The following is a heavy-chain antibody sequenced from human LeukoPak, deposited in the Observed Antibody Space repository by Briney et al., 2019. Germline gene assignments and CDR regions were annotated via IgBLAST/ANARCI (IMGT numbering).Heavy chain of an antibody. CDR2: INRDGSEK. V-gene: IGHV3-7*03. D-gene: IGHD5-18*01. Sequence: PGGSLRLSCAASGFTFSSYAMHWVRQAPGKGLEWVANINRDGSEKYYVDSVEGQFTISRDNAKNSLFLQMNSLRVEDTAVYYCARRRGYSYGRNNYYFDYWGQGTLVTVSS. CDR3: ARRRGYSYGRNNYYFDY. J-gene: IGHJ4*02. CDR1: GFTFSSYA.